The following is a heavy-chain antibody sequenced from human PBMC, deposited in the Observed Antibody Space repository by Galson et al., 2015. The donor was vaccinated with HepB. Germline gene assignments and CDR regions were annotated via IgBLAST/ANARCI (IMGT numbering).Heavy chain of an antibody. CDR2: IWYDGSNK. CDR1: GFTFSSYG. Sequence: SLRLSCAASGFTFSSYGMHWVRQAPGKGPEWVAVIWYDGSNKYYADSVKGRFTISRDNSKNTLYLQMNSLRAEDTAVYYCARGDYYDSSGYDYWGQGTLVTVSS. V-gene: IGHV3-33*01. J-gene: IGHJ4*02. CDR3: ARGDYYDSSGYDY. D-gene: IGHD3-22*01.